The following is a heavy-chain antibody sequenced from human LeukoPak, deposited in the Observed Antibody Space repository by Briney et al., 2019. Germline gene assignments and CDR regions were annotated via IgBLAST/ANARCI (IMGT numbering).Heavy chain of an antibody. V-gene: IGHV4-34*01. J-gene: IGHJ6*03. CDR1: GGSFSGYY. CDR2: INHSGST. Sequence: SETLSLTCAVYGGSFSGYYWSWIRQPPGKGLEWSVEINHSGSTNYNPSLKSRVTISVATSKNQFSLKLSSVTAADTAVYYCAGGSSGSYYYYYYYMDVWGKGTTVTVSS. CDR3: AGGSSGSYYYYYYYMDV. D-gene: IGHD1-26*01.